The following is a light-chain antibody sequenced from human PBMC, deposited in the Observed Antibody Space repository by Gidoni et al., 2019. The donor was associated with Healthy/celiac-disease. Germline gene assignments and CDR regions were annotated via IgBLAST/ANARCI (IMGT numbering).Light chain of an antibody. J-gene: IGKJ2*01. Sequence: EIVMTQSPATLSVSPGERATLSCRPSQSVSSNLAWYQQKPGQAPRLLIYGASTRATGIPARFSGSGSGTEFTLTISSLQSEDFAVYYCQQYNNWPPATFXQXTKLEIK. CDR3: QQYNNWPPAT. CDR2: GAS. V-gene: IGKV3-15*01. CDR1: QSVSSN.